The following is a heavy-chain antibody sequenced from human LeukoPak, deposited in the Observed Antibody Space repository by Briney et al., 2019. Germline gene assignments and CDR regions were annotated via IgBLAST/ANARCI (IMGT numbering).Heavy chain of an antibody. CDR3: ARVVPAAIIPMDY. J-gene: IGHJ4*02. V-gene: IGHV1-2*02. CDR1: GYTFTGYY. D-gene: IGHD2-2*01. CDR2: INPNSGGT. Sequence: ASVKVSCKASGYTFTGYYMHWVRQAPGQGLEWMGWINPNSGGTNYAQKFQGRVTMTRDTSISAAYMELSRLRSDDTAVYYCARVVPAAIIPMDYWGQGTLVTVSS.